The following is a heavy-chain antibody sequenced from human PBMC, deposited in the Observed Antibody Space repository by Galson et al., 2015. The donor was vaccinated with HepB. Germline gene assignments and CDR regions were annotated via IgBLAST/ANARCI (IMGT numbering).Heavy chain of an antibody. D-gene: IGHD3/OR15-3a*01. V-gene: IGHV4-39*02. CDR1: GDSISSSNYY. Sequence: SETLSLTCTVSGDSISSSNYYWAWIRQPPGKGLEWIATIYHKGDTYYNPALQHRVTISIDTSRNECYLKVKSGTAADTAVYYCARDRYSHNLDAEYWGQGTLVTVSS. CDR2: IYHKGDT. CDR3: ARDRYSHNLDAEY. J-gene: IGHJ4*02.